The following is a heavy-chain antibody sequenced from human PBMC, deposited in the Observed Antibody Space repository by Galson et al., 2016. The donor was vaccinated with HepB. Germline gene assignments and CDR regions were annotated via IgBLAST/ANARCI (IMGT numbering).Heavy chain of an antibody. V-gene: IGHV1-3*01. J-gene: IGHJ4*02. CDR3: ARGQGRYCSGTKCPFDF. D-gene: IGHD2-2*01. Sequence: SVKVSCKAFGYSFTSYAIHWVRQAPGQGLEWLGWINAGNENGKASQRFQGRVNITRDTSTNTAYMELTSLRSEDMAVYYCARGQGRYCSGTKCPFDFWGQGTRVTVSS. CDR1: GYSFTSYA. CDR2: INAGNENG.